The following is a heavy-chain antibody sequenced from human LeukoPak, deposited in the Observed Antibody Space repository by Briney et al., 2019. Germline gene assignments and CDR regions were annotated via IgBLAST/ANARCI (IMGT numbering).Heavy chain of an antibody. CDR2: IYYSGST. J-gene: IGHJ5*02. D-gene: IGHD3-10*01. V-gene: IGHV4-39*07. CDR3: ARDRDVNMVRGVIIDGFWFDP. Sequence: PSETLSLTCTVSGGSLSSSSYYWGWVRQPPGKGLEWVGSIYYSGSTYYNPSLKSRVTISVDTSKNQFSLKLSSVTAADTAVYYCARDRDVNMVRGVIIDGFWFDPWGQGTLVTVSS. CDR1: GGSLSSSSYY.